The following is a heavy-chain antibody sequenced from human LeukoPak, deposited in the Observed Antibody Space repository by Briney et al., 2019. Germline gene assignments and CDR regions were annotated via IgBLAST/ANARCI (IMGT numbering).Heavy chain of an antibody. J-gene: IGHJ4*02. V-gene: IGHV3-23*01. CDR2: ISGSGGST. CDR3: AKDPGGYGDYNGYLFDY. Sequence: PGGSLRLSCAASGFTFSSYAMSWVRQAPGKGLEWVSAISGSGGSTYYADSVKGRFTISRDNSKNTLYLQMNSLRAEDTAVYYCAKDPGGYGDYNGYLFDYWGQGTLVTVSS. CDR1: GFTFSSYA. D-gene: IGHD4-17*01.